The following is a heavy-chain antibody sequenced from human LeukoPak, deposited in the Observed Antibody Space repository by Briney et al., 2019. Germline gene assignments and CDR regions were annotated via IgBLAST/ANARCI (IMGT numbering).Heavy chain of an antibody. CDR1: GYTFTGYY. V-gene: IGHV1-46*01. CDR3: ARGRRGYSYGYYFDY. Sequence: GASVKVSCKASGYTFTGYYMHWVRQAPGQGLEWMGIINPSGGSTSYAQKFQGRVTMTRDTSTSTVYMELSSLRSEDTAVYYCARGRRGYSYGYYFDYWGQGTLVTVSS. D-gene: IGHD5-18*01. CDR2: INPSGGST. J-gene: IGHJ4*02.